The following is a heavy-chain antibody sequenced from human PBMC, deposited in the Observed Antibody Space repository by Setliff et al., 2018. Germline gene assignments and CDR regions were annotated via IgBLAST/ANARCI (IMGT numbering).Heavy chain of an antibody. V-gene: IGHV4-4*07. CDR2: IYTSGSI. J-gene: IGHJ4*02. CDR3: ARDLGHGGDSDY. Sequence: SETLSLTCTVSGGSISSYYWSWIRQPAGKGLEWIGHIYTSGSINYNPSLKSRLTISRDTSKNQVSLKLNSVTATDTAVYYCARDLGHGGDSDYWGQGILVTVSS. CDR1: GGSISSYY. D-gene: IGHD2-21*02.